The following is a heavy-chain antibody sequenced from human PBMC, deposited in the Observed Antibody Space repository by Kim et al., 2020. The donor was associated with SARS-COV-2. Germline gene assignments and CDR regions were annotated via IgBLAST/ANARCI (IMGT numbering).Heavy chain of an antibody. D-gene: IGHD4-17*01. Sequence: SETLSLTCTVSGGSISSSSYYWGWIRQPPGKGLEWIGSIYYSGSTYYNPSLKSRVTISVDTSKNQFSLQLSSVTAADTAVYYCARLFSSPRLATWATVVTGGDAVVIWGQGTMVTVSS. CDR2: IYYSGST. V-gene: IGHV4-39*01. J-gene: IGHJ3*02. CDR3: ARLFSSPRLATWATVVTGGDAVVI. CDR1: GGSISSSSYY.